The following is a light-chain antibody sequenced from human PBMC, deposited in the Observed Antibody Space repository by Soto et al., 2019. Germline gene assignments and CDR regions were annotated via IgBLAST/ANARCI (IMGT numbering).Light chain of an antibody. CDR2: EDN. CDR1: SGSIASNY. J-gene: IGLJ3*02. Sequence: FMLTQPHSVSESPGKTVTISCTRSSGSIASNYVQWYQQRPGSAPTTVIYEDNQRPSGVPDRFSGSIDSSSNSASLTISGLKTEDEADYYCQSYDSSNLWVFGVGTKLTVL. CDR3: QSYDSSNLWV. V-gene: IGLV6-57*03.